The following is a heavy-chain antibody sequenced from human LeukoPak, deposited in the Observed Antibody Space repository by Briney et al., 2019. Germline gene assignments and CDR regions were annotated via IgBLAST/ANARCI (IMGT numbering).Heavy chain of an antibody. Sequence: GGSLRLSCAASGFTFSSYSMNWVRQAPGKGLEWVSSISNSSSYIYYADSVKGRFTISRDNAKNSLYLQVNSLRAEDTAVYYCAVGATENYYYYYMDVWGKGTTVTVSS. CDR3: AVGATENYYYYYMDV. CDR1: GFTFSSYS. D-gene: IGHD1-26*01. V-gene: IGHV3-21*01. J-gene: IGHJ6*03. CDR2: ISNSSSYI.